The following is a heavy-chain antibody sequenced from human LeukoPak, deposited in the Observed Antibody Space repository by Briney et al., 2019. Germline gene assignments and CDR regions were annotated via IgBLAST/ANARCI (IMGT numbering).Heavy chain of an antibody. V-gene: IGHV1-18*01. CDR3: ARGATLLRFLEWADNWFDP. D-gene: IGHD3-3*01. CDR1: GYTFTSYG. Sequence: ASVKVSCKASGYTFTSYGISWVRQAPGQGLEWMGWISAYNGNTNYAQKLQGRVTMTTDTSTSTAYMELRSLRSDDTAVYYCARGATLLRFLEWADNWFDPWGQGTLVTVSS. CDR2: ISAYNGNT. J-gene: IGHJ5*02.